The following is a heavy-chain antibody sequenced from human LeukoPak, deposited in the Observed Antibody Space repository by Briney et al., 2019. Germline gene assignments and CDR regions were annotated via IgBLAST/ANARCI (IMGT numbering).Heavy chain of an antibody. V-gene: IGHV4-4*09. D-gene: IGHD2-15*01. CDR2: SYTNWSS. Sequence: SETLSLTCTVSGGSISGYHWGWIRQSPGKGLGRIWYSYTNWSSKYNHSLKSQGPVSVDMSRNQFSLKVTSVTAADTAVYYCGGRRPAPCTPIDYWGQGTLVTVSS. CDR1: GGSISGYH. J-gene: IGHJ4*02. CDR3: GGRRPAPCTPIDY.